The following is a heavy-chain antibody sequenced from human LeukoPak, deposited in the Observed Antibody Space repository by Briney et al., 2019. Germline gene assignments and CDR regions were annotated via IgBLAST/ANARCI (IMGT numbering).Heavy chain of an antibody. V-gene: IGHV3-48*04. D-gene: IGHD7-27*01. CDR3: ARDSSWAFDY. Sequence: PGGSLRLSCAASGFTFSSYSMNWVRQAPGKGLECVSYISSSTSTIYYADSVRGRFTISRDNAKNSLYLQMDSLRVEDTAVCYCARDSSWAFDYWGQGIVVTVSS. CDR2: ISSSTSTI. J-gene: IGHJ4*02. CDR1: GFTFSSYS.